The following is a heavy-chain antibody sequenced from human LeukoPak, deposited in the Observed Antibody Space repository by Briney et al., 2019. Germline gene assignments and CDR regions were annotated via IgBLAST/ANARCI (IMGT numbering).Heavy chain of an antibody. CDR2: IYYSGST. CDR3: ARDRRGYHDSSGFTTDAFDI. V-gene: IGHV4-59*01. J-gene: IGHJ3*02. Sequence: SETLSLTYTVSGGSISSYYWSWIRQPPGKGLEWIGYIYYSGSTNYNPSLKSRVTISVDTSKNQFSLKLSSVTAADTAVYYCARDRRGYHDSSGFTTDAFDIWGQGTMVTVSS. D-gene: IGHD3-22*01. CDR1: GGSISSYY.